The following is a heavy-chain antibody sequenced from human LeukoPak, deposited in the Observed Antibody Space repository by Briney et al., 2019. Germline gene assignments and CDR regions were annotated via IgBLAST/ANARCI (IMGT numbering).Heavy chain of an antibody. D-gene: IGHD6-13*01. CDR2: INPSGGST. CDR1: GNTFTSFY. V-gene: IGHV1-46*01. Sequence: ASVKVSCKASGNTFTSFYMHWVRQAPGQGLEWMGIINPSGGSTSFAQKFQGRVTMTRDTSTSTVYMELSSLRSEDTAVYYCARFRRAAAGGGFDYWGQGTLITVSS. J-gene: IGHJ4*02. CDR3: ARFRRAAAGGGFDY.